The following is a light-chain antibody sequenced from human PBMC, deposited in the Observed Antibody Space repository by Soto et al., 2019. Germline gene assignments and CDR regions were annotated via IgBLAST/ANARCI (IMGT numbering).Light chain of an antibody. V-gene: IGLV2-8*01. CDR2: DVS. CDR1: SSDVGTYHS. J-gene: IGLJ3*02. CDR3: CSYSISNDLV. Sequence: QSALTQPPSASGSPGQSVTISCTGTSSDVGTYHSVSWYQQHPGKAPKLMIFDVSRRPSGVPHRFSGSKSGNTASLTVSGLQPEDEADYYCCSYSISNDLVFGGGTQRTVL.